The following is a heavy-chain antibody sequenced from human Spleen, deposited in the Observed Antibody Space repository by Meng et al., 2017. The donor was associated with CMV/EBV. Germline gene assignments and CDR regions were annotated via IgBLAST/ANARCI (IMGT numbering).Heavy chain of an antibody. CDR3: AKDCSSGWFPSYGMDV. CDR2: ISWNSGSI. Sequence: SLKISCTASGFTFSVHNMNWVRQAPGKGLEWVSGISWNSGSIGYADSVKGRFTISRDNAKNSLYLQMNSLRAEDTALYYCAKDCSSGWFPSYGMDVWGQGTTVTVSS. CDR1: GFTFSVHN. J-gene: IGHJ6*02. D-gene: IGHD6-19*01. V-gene: IGHV3-9*01.